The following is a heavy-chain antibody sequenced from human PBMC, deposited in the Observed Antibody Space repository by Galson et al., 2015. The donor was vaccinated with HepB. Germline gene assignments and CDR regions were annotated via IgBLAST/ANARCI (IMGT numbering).Heavy chain of an antibody. CDR1: GFTVSSHY. V-gene: IGHV3-53*04. D-gene: IGHD6-13*01. CDR3: ARTAAAAADAFDI. CDR2: IYSGGST. J-gene: IGHJ3*02. Sequence: SLRLSCEASGFTVSSHYMSWVRQAPGKGLEWVSVIYSGGSTYYADSVKGRFTISRHNSKNTLYLQMNSLRAEDTAVYYCARTAAAAADAFDIWGQGTMVTVSS.